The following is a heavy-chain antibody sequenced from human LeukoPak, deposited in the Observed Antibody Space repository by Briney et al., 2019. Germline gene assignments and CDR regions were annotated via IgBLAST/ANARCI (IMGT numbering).Heavy chain of an antibody. CDR3: ARDGVAVGNFDY. CDR1: RFTFGSSW. Sequence: GGSLRLSCAASRFTFGSSWMSWVRQAPGKGLEWVANIKQDGSEKYYVDSVKGRFTISRDNAKSSLYLQMNSLRAEDTAVYYCARDGVAVGNFDYWGQGTLVTVSS. V-gene: IGHV3-7*01. CDR2: IKQDGSEK. D-gene: IGHD6-19*01. J-gene: IGHJ4*02.